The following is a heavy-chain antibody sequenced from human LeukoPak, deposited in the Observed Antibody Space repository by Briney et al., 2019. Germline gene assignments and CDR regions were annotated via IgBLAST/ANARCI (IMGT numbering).Heavy chain of an antibody. CDR1: KFTFSNYA. D-gene: IGHD4-11*01. CDR2: IGGSGGST. Sequence: GGSLRLSCTASKFTFSNYAMSWVRQAPGKGLDWVSVIGGSGGSTYYADSVKGLFTISRDNSKDPLFLQMNSLRADDTAVYYCVKRVDYSEKYYFDSWGRGTLVTVSS. J-gene: IGHJ4*02. CDR3: VKRVDYSEKYYFDS. V-gene: IGHV3-23*01.